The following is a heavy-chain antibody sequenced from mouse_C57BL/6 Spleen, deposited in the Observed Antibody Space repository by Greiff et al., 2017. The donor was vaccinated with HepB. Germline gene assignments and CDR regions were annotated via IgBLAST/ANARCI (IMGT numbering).Heavy chain of an antibody. V-gene: IGHV1-18*01. D-gene: IGHD1-1*01. Sequence: VQLQQSGPELVKPGASVKIPCKASGYTFTDYNMDWVKQSHGKSLEWIGDINPNNGGTIYNQKFKGKATLTVDKSSSTAYMELRSLTSEDTAVYYCARRSIYYYGSYAMDYWGQGTSVTVSS. CDR3: ARRSIYYYGSYAMDY. CDR1: GYTFTDYN. J-gene: IGHJ4*01. CDR2: INPNNGGT.